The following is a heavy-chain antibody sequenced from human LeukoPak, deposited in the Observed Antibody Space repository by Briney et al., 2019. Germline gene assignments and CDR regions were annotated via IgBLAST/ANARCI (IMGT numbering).Heavy chain of an antibody. CDR2: IKQDGSEK. V-gene: IGHV3-7*01. CDR1: GFIFSSYW. CDR3: ARVNPQRPDCSSTSCFVDAFDI. D-gene: IGHD2-2*01. Sequence: PGGSLRLSCEAPGFIFSSYWMNWVRQAPGKGLEWVAYIKQDGSEKYYVDSVKGRFTISRDNAKNSLYLQMNSLRADDTAVYYCARVNPQRPDCSSTSCFVDAFDIWGQGTMVTVSS. J-gene: IGHJ3*02.